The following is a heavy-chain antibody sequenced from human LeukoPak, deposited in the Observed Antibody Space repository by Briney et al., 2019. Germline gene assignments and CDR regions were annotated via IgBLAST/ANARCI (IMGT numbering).Heavy chain of an antibody. CDR3: VRDQSYYDSSGYYPRNFDY. Sequence: SVKVSCKASGGTFSSYAISWVRQAPGQGLEWMGRIIPILGIANYAQKFQSRVTITADKSTSTAYMELSSLRSEDMAVYYCVRDQSYYDSSGYYPRNFDYWGQGTLVTVSS. J-gene: IGHJ4*02. V-gene: IGHV1-69*04. CDR1: GGTFSSYA. CDR2: IIPILGIA. D-gene: IGHD3-22*01.